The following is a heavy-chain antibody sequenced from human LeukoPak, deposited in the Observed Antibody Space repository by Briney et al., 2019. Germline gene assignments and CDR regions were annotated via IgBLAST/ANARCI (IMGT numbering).Heavy chain of an antibody. J-gene: IGHJ4*02. CDR2: IKQDGSEK. V-gene: IGHV3-7*01. CDR1: GFTFSSYW. CDR3: ARLFGEVTIYDY. D-gene: IGHD3-10*01. Sequence: GGSLRLSCAASGFTFSSYWMSWVRQAPGKGLEWVANIKQDGSEKYYVDSVKGRFTISRDNAKNSLYLEMSSLRAEDTAEYYCARLFGEVTIYDYWGQGTLVTVSS.